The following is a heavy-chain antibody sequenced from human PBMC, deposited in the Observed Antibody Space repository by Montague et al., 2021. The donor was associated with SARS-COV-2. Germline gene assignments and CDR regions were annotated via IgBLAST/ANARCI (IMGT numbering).Heavy chain of an antibody. CDR2: IHHTGIT. CDR3: ASHPAFQQLYS. CDR1: GASVSSINW. D-gene: IGHD6-13*01. Sequence: SETLSLTCAVSGASVSSINWWTWFLHPPPRGLVWIAEIHHTGITNFNTSLRSRVSISLDTSRNQFSLTLNSVTAADTAIYYCASHPAFQQLYSWGQGTLVSVSS. V-gene: IGHV4-4*02. J-gene: IGHJ4*02.